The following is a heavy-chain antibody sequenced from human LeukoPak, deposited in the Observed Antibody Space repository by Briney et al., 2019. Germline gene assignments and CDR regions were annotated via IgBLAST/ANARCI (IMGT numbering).Heavy chain of an antibody. CDR1: GGSFSGYY. Sequence: PSETLSLTCAVYGGSFSGYYWSWIRQPPGKGLEWIGEINHSGSTNYNPSLKSRVTISVDTSKNQFSLKLSSVTAADTAVYYCAREADFWSGYQPWFDPWGQGTLVTVSS. CDR3: AREADFWSGYQPWFDP. V-gene: IGHV4-34*01. D-gene: IGHD3-3*01. CDR2: INHSGST. J-gene: IGHJ5*02.